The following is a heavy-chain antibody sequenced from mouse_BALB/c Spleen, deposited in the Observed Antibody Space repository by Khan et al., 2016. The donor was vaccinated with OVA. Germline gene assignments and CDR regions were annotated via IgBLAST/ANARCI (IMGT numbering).Heavy chain of an antibody. CDR3: AEHAYYYEGEGFTY. J-gene: IGHJ3*01. V-gene: IGHV5-6*01. CDR2: VSTGGSYT. Sequence: EVELVESGGDLVKPGGSLKLSCAASGFTFSTYGMSWVRQTPDKRLEWVTTVSTGGSYTYYQDSVKGRFTISRDNAKNTLYLQMSSLKSEDTARFCCAEHAYYYEGEGFTYWGQGTLVTVSA. D-gene: IGHD1-1*01. CDR1: GFTFSTYG.